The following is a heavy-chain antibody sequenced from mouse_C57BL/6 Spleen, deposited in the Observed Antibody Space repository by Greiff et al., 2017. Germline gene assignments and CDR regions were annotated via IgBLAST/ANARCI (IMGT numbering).Heavy chain of an antibody. Sequence: VMLVESGAELVKPGASVKISCKASGYTFTDYYINWVKQRPGQGLEWIGKIGPGSGSTYYNEKVKGKAPLTADKSSSTAYMQLSSLTSEDSAVYFCARGGIYDGYLWFAYWGQGTLVTVSA. CDR1: GYTFTDYY. V-gene: IGHV1-77*01. J-gene: IGHJ3*01. CDR3: ARGGIYDGYLWFAY. D-gene: IGHD2-3*01. CDR2: IGPGSGST.